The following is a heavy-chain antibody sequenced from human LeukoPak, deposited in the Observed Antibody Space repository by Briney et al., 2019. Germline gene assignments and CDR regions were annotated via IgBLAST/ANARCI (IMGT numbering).Heavy chain of an antibody. Sequence: SETLPLTFTVFGGTISSSGYFWAWIRQPPGKGLELIGNIRSSGSTFYNPSLKSRVTISVDTSKNQFSLNLSSVTAADTAVYYCLRSHGDYWGQGTLVTVSS. CDR2: IRSSGST. V-gene: IGHV4-39*01. CDR1: GGTISSSGYF. CDR3: LRSHGDY. J-gene: IGHJ4*02.